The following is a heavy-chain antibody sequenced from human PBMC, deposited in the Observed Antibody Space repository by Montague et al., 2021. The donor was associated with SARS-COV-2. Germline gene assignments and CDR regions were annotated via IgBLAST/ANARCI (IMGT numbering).Heavy chain of an antibody. D-gene: IGHD3-22*01. V-gene: IGHV3-13*04. Sequence: SLRLSCAASGFTFSSYDMHWVRQATGKGLEWVSAIGTAGGTYHPGSVKGRFTISRENAKNSLYLQMNSLRAGDTAVYYCARASYDSSGYYNWFDPWGQGALVTVSS. CDR1: GFTFSSYD. J-gene: IGHJ5*02. CDR2: IGTAGGT. CDR3: ARASYDSSGYYNWFDP.